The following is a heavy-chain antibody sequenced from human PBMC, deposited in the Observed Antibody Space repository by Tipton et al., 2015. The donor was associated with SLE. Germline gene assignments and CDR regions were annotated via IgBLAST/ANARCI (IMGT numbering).Heavy chain of an antibody. D-gene: IGHD3-22*01. CDR2: ISGSGGRA. CDR3: ATGFDSRGYYYMRAFFHS. J-gene: IGHJ4*02. Sequence: SLRLSCAASEFIFRDYAMTWVRQAPGKGLEWVSAISGSGGRAYYADSVKGRFTISRDNAKNTLNLQMNSLRAEDTALYCCATGFDSRGYYYMRAFFHSWGQGALVPVTT. CDR1: EFIFRDYA. V-gene: IGHV3-23*01.